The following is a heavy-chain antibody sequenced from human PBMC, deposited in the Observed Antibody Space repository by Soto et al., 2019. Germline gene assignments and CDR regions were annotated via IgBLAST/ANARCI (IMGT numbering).Heavy chain of an antibody. V-gene: IGHV1-2*02. Sequence: ASVKVSCKAPADTFTSYYIHWVRQAPGHGLEWMGWINPNSGGTNYAQKFQGRVTMTRDTSISTAYMELSRLRSDDTAVYYCARDLIDGYYYYYGMDVWGQGTTVTVSS. J-gene: IGHJ6*02. D-gene: IGHD2-8*01. CDR2: INPNSGGT. CDR1: ADTFTSYY. CDR3: ARDLIDGYYYYYGMDV.